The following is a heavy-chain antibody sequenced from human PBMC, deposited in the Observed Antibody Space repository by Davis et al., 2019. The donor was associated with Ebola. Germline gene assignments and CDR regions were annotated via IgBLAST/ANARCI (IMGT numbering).Heavy chain of an antibody. CDR2: ISYDGSNK. CDR3: VREVAAGDY. J-gene: IGHJ4*02. Sequence: GESLKISCAVSGFTFSSYGMHWVRQAPGKGLEWVAVISYDGSNKYYADSVKGRFTISRDSAKKSLFLQMNSLRVEDTAVYYCVREVAAGDYWGQGTLVTVSS. V-gene: IGHV3-30*03. D-gene: IGHD6-13*01. CDR1: GFTFSSYG.